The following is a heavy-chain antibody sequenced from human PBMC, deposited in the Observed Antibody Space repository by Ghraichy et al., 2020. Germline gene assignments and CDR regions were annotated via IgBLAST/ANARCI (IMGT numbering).Heavy chain of an antibody. CDR2: ISGSGGST. V-gene: IGHV3-23*01. J-gene: IGHJ5*02. D-gene: IGHD3-9*01. CDR3: AKDQDDIAGNWFDP. CDR1: GFTFSSYA. Sequence: LSLTCAASGFTFSSYAMSWVRQAPGKGLEWVSAISGSGGSTYYADSVKGRFTISRDNSKNTLYLQMNSLRAEDTAVYYCAKDQDDIAGNWFDPWGQGTLVTVSS.